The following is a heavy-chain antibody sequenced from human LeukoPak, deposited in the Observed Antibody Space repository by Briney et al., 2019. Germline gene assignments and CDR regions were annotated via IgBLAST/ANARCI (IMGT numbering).Heavy chain of an antibody. Sequence: GETLRLTCAASGGIFSNNDMRWVGQAPGEEVEGVTAISGRDGGTYYEDSVKGRFTISRDDPKNTLYLQMNTVRAEDTAVYYCAKWGYYDILTCYYAPDYWVQGTLVTVSS. J-gene: IGHJ4*02. CDR1: GGIFSNND. CDR2: ISGRDGGT. D-gene: IGHD3-9*01. CDR3: AKWGYYDILTCYYAPDY. V-gene: IGHV3-23*01.